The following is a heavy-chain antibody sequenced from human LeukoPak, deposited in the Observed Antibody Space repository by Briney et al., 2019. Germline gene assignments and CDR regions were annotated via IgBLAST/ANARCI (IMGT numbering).Heavy chain of an antibody. J-gene: IGHJ4*02. V-gene: IGHV1-69*13. CDR1: GGTFSSYA. Sequence: SVKVSCKASGGTFSSYAISWVRQAPGQGPEWMGGIIPIFGTANYAQKFQGRVTITADESTSTAYMELSSLRSEDTAVYYCARTNTIFGVVIIRYFDYWGQGALVTVSS. CDR3: ARTNTIFGVVIIRYFDY. D-gene: IGHD3-3*01. CDR2: IIPIFGTA.